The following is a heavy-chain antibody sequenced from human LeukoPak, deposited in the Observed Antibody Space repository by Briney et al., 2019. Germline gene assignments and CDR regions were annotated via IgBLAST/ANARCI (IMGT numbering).Heavy chain of an antibody. CDR2: IKQDGSEK. V-gene: IGHV3-7*01. D-gene: IGHD6-13*01. Sequence: GSLRLSCAASGFTFSSYAMGWVRQAPGKGLEWVANIKQDGSEKYYVESVKGRFIISRDNAKNSLFLQMNSLRADDTAVYYCAREGQQHFDYWGQGTLVSVSS. J-gene: IGHJ4*02. CDR1: GFTFSSYA. CDR3: AREGQQHFDY.